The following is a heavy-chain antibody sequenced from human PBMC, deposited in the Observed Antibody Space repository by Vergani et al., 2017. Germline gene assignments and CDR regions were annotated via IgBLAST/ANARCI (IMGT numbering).Heavy chain of an antibody. CDR1: GYTFTGYY. CDR3: ARVIIAAAGKYYFDY. V-gene: IGHV1-2*02. J-gene: IGHJ4*02. Sequence: QVQLVQSGAEVKKPGASVKVSCKASGYTFTGYYMHWVRQAPGQGLEWMGWINPNSGGTNYAQKFQGRVTMTRDTSISTAYMGLSRLRSDDTSVYYCARVIIAAAGKYYFDYWGQGTLVTVSS. D-gene: IGHD6-13*01. CDR2: INPNSGGT.